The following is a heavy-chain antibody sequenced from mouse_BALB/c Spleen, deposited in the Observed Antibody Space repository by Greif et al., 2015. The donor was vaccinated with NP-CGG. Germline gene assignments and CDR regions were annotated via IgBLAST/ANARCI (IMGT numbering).Heavy chain of an antibody. J-gene: IGHJ3*01. V-gene: IGHV1-9*01. Sequence: VQLQQSGAELMKPGASGKISCKATGYTFSSNWIVWVKQRPGHGLEWIGEILPGSGSTNYNEKFKGKATFTTDTSSNAAYMQLSSLTSVDSAVYYCANYGNFGAWFAYWGQGTLVTVSA. D-gene: IGHD2-1*01. CDR1: GYTFSSNW. CDR2: ILPGSGST. CDR3: ANYGNFGAWFAY.